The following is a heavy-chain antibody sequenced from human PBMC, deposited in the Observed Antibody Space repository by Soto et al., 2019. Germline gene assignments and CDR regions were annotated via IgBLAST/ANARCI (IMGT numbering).Heavy chain of an antibody. V-gene: IGHV3-23*01. J-gene: IGHJ4*02. D-gene: IGHD3-22*01. CDR2: ISRYGDIT. CDR3: AKDRYLDHDSRGYLFDN. CDR1: GFTFNIYA. Sequence: EVQLLESGGDLIQPGGSLRLPCAASGFTFNIYAMTWVRQAPGKGLEWVSAISRYGDITYYADSVEGRFTISRDNSKNTLYLQMNSLTADDTAVYYCAKDRYLDHDSRGYLFDNWGQGTLVTVSS.